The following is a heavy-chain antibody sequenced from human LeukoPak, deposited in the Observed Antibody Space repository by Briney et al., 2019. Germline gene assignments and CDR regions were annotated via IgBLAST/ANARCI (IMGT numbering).Heavy chain of an antibody. CDR2: ISYDGSNE. Sequence: GGSLRLSCAASGFTFSSYVMHWVRQAPGKGLEWVAIISYDGSNEYYADSVKGRFTISRDNSKNTLYLQMNSLRAEDTAVYYCAKVRVVFNWNYAYYFDYWGQGTLVTVSS. J-gene: IGHJ4*02. CDR1: GFTFSSYV. D-gene: IGHD1-7*01. V-gene: IGHV3-30*04. CDR3: AKVRVVFNWNYAYYFDY.